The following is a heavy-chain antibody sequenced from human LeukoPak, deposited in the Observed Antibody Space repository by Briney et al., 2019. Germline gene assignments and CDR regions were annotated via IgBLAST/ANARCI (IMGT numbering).Heavy chain of an antibody. Sequence: PSETLSLTCTVSGDSISNSGYDWGWIRQSPGKGLEWIGSINHSGTTYYEPSLKSRVTISVDASKNQFSLKMSSVTAADTPLYYCARKKLVARGYFDFWGRGIPVTVSS. CDR3: ARKKLVARGYFDF. D-gene: IGHD6-13*01. J-gene: IGHJ4*02. CDR2: INHSGTT. CDR1: GDSISNSGYD. V-gene: IGHV4-39*01.